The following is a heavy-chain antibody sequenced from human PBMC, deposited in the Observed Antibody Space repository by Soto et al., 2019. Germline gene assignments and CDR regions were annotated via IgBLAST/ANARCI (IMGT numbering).Heavy chain of an antibody. Sequence: PGGSLRLSCAASGFTFSSYAMSWVRQAPGKGLEWVSAISGSGGSTYYADSVKGRFTISRDNSKNTLYLQMNSLRAEDTAVYYCAKGEPITMVRGVIITIGYWGQGTLVTVSS. V-gene: IGHV3-23*01. J-gene: IGHJ4*02. D-gene: IGHD3-10*01. CDR1: GFTFSSYA. CDR2: ISGSGGST. CDR3: AKGEPITMVRGVIITIGY.